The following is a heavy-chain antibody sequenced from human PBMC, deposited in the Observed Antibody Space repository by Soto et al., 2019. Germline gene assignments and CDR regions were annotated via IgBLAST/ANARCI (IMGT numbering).Heavy chain of an antibody. CDR2: ISDSGATK. CDR1: GFTFSNCG. Sequence: LRLSFAASGFTFSNCGMNWVRQTPGKGLEWVSYISDSGATKHYADSVKGRFTISRDNGKDSLYLQMNSLRDEDTAVYFCARCSRNSCYSYGVDVWGQGATVTVSS. J-gene: IGHJ6*02. CDR3: ARCSRNSCYSYGVDV. V-gene: IGHV3-48*02. D-gene: IGHD2-15*01.